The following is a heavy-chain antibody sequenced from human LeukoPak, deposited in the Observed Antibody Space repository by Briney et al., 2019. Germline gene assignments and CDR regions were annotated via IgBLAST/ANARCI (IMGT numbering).Heavy chain of an antibody. Sequence: GGSLRLSCAASGFTFDDYGMSWVRQAPGKGLEWVSGINWNGGSTGYADSVKGRFTIVRDNAKNSLYLQMNSLRVEDTALYYCARGYCSSTSCYTFDYWGQETLVTVSS. D-gene: IGHD2-2*02. J-gene: IGHJ4*02. V-gene: IGHV3-20*04. CDR2: INWNGGST. CDR3: ARGYCSSTSCYTFDY. CDR1: GFTFDDYG.